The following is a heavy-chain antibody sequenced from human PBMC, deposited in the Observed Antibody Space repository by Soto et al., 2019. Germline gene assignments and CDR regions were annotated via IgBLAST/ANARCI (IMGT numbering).Heavy chain of an antibody. CDR1: GFTVSSNY. CDR2: IYSGGST. Sequence: GGSLRLSCAASGFTVSSNYMSWVRQAPGKGLEWVSVIYSGGSTYYADSVKGRFTISRDNSKNTLYLQMNSLRAEDTAVYYCAREKEDYYDSSGYYYRNPDAFDIWGQGTMVTVSS. CDR3: AREKEDYYDSSGYYYRNPDAFDI. D-gene: IGHD3-22*01. V-gene: IGHV3-66*01. J-gene: IGHJ3*02.